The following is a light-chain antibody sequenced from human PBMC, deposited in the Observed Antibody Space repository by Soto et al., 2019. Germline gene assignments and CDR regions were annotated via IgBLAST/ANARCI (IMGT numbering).Light chain of an antibody. J-gene: IGKJ5*01. CDR1: RSVSSTY. CDR2: GTS. V-gene: IGKV3-20*01. Sequence: EFLLTQSPAPLSVSPGARATSSCMASRSVSSTYLAWYQQQPGQAPRLLMSGTSNRATGTPDRFSGSGSGTDFTLTISRLETEDFAVYYCQQYGSPTITFGQGTRLEIK. CDR3: QQYGSPTIT.